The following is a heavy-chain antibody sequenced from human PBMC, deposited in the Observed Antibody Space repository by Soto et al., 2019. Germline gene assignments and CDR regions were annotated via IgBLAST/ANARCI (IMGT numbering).Heavy chain of an antibody. CDR1: GGSISSYY. D-gene: IGHD7-27*01. CDR3: ARAGDSDAFDI. CDR2: IYYSGST. Sequence: SETLSLTCTVSGGSISSYYWSWIRQPPGKGLEWIGDIYYSGSTNYNPYLKSRVTISVDTSKNQFSLKLSSVTAADSAVNYCARAGDSDAFDIWGQGTMVTVSS. J-gene: IGHJ3*02. V-gene: IGHV4-59*01.